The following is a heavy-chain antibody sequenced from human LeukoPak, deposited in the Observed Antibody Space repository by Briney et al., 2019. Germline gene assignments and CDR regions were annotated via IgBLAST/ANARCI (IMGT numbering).Heavy chain of an antibody. D-gene: IGHD3-9*01. Sequence: SSETLSLTCAVYGGSFSGYYWSWIRQPPGKGLEWIGEINHSGSTNYNPSLKSRVTIAVDTSKNQFSLKLSSVTAADTAVYYCARAEAYYDILTGYYGLPYYMDVWGKGTTVTVSS. V-gene: IGHV4-34*01. CDR3: ARAEAYYDILTGYYGLPYYMDV. CDR1: GGSFSGYY. J-gene: IGHJ6*03. CDR2: INHSGST.